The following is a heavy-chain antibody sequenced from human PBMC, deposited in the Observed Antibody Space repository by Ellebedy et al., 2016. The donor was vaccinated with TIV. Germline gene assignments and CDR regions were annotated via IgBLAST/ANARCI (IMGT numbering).Heavy chain of an antibody. CDR1: GGTFSSYA. V-gene: IGHV1-69*13. D-gene: IGHD4-17*01. CDR3: ARGLRDWFDP. Sequence: AASVKVSCKASGGTFSSYAISWVRQAPGQGLEWMGGIIPIFGTANYAQKFQGRVTITADESTSTAYMELSSLRSEDTAVYYCARGLRDWFDPWGQGTLVTVSS. J-gene: IGHJ5*02. CDR2: IIPIFGTA.